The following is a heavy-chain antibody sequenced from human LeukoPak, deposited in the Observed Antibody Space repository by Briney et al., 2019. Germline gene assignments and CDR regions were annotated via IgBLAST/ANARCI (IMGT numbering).Heavy chain of an antibody. CDR3: TRDSGTYNWFDP. Sequence: GGSLRLSCAASGFTFSGSAIHWVRQSSGKGLEWVGQIDKEDKGYATATAYAASVKGRFTISRDDSINTAYLQMKSLKTENTALYYCTRDSGTYNWFDPWGQGTLVTVSS. D-gene: IGHD1-26*01. V-gene: IGHV3-73*01. CDR1: GFTFSGSA. CDR2: IDKEDKGYATAT. J-gene: IGHJ5*02.